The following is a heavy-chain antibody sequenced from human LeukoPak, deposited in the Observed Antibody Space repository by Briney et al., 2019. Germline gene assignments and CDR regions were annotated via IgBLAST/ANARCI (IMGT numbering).Heavy chain of an antibody. CDR1: GFSFRSHA. D-gene: IGHD4-17*01. V-gene: IGHV3-23*01. Sequence: GGSLRLSCAASGFSFRSHAMSWVRQAPGKGLEWVSAITDSGGNGQYTDSVKGRFTISRDNSKNTLYLQMDSLRADDTAVYYCANEIRPNDYWGQGTLVTVSS. CDR3: ANEIRPNDY. J-gene: IGHJ4*02. CDR2: ITDSGGNG.